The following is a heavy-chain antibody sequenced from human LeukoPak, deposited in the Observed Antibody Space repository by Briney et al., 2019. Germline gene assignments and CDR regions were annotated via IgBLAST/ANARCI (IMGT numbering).Heavy chain of an antibody. V-gene: IGHV1-69*13. CDR1: GGTFSSYA. CDR2: IIPIFGTA. CDR3: ARDRAYGGNSYYFDY. J-gene: IGHJ4*02. D-gene: IGHD4-23*01. Sequence: SMKVSCKASGGTFSSYAISWVRQAPGQGLEWMGGIIPIFGTANYAQKFQGRVTITADESTSTAYMELSSLRSEDTAVYYCARDRAYGGNSYYFDYWGQGTLVTVSS.